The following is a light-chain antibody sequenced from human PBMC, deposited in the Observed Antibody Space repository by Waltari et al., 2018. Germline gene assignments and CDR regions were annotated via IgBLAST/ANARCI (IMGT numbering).Light chain of an antibody. CDR2: DAS. CDR1: QSVSRT. Sequence: EIVLTQSPGTLSLSPGERVTLSCRASQSVSRTLAWYQQKPGQAPRLLIYDASSRAAGIPDRFSGSGSGTDFSLTISRLEPEDFGVYYCQKYGTLPATFGQGTKVEI. V-gene: IGKV3-20*01. J-gene: IGKJ1*01. CDR3: QKYGTLPAT.